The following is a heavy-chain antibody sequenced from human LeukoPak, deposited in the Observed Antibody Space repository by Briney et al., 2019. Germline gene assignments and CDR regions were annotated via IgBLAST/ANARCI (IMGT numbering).Heavy chain of an antibody. J-gene: IGHJ4*02. CDR1: GGSISSYY. CDR2: IYYSGTT. CDR3: ARAHIVSPFDS. D-gene: IGHD5-12*01. V-gene: IGHV4-59*01. Sequence: TSETLSLTCTVSGGSISSYYWSWIRQPPRKRLEWIGYIYYSGTTNYNPSLQSRVTISVDTSKNQFSLNLSSVNAADTAVYYCARAHIVSPFDSWGQGTLVTVSS.